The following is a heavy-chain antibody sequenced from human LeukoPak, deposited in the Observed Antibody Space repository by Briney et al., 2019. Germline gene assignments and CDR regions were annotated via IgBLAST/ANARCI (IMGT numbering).Heavy chain of an antibody. Sequence: SETLSLTCAVPGVSFSDYYWNWIRQPPGKGLEWLGEIHPSGTTYYNPSLNSRVIISADTSKKQFSLKLSSVTAADTAVYYWARAGSCSSTSCSSYYYYYGMDVWGQGTTVTVSS. CDR1: GVSFSDYY. J-gene: IGHJ6*02. CDR2: IHPSGTT. V-gene: IGHV4-34*01. CDR3: ARAGSCSSTSCSSYYYYYGMDV. D-gene: IGHD2-2*01.